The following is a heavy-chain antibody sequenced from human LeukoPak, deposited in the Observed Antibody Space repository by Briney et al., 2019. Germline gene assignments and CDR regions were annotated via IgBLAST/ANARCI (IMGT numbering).Heavy chain of an antibody. D-gene: IGHD5-18*01. CDR2: ISYDGSNK. CDR3: AKTRGYSYGYLYFDY. J-gene: IGHJ4*02. CDR1: RFTFSSYG. Sequence: GGSLRLSCAASRFTFSSYGMHWVRQAPGKGLEWVAVISYDGSNKYYADSVKGRFTISRDTSKNTLYLQMNSLRAEDTAVYYCAKTRGYSYGYLYFDYWGQGTLVTVSS. V-gene: IGHV3-30*18.